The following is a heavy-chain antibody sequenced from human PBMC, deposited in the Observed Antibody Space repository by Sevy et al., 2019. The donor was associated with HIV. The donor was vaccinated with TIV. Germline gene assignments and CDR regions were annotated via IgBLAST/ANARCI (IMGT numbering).Heavy chain of an antibody. J-gene: IGHJ6*02. CDR1: GLTVGSLS. Sequence: GGSLRLSCVASGLTVGSLSINWVRQAPGKGLEWVSLIYSAGTTFYSVSVKGRFTISRDNSNNTLDLQMNSLRAEDTAIYYCARIKGASSSYAMDVWGQGTTVTVSS. V-gene: IGHV3-53*01. D-gene: IGHD2-2*01. CDR3: ARIKGASSSYAMDV. CDR2: IYSAGTT.